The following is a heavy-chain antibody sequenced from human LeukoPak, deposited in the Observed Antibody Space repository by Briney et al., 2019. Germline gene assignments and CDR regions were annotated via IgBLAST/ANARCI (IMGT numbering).Heavy chain of an antibody. V-gene: IGHV3-30-3*01. CDR3: ARDLLVGASDY. J-gene: IGHJ4*02. CDR1: GFTFSSYA. CDR2: ISYGGSNK. Sequence: GGSLRLSCAASGFTFSSYAMHWLRQAPGKGLEWVAVISYGGSNKYYADSVKGRFTISRDNSKNTLYLQMQSLRAEDTAVYYCARDLLVGASDYWGQGTLVTVSS. D-gene: IGHD1-26*01.